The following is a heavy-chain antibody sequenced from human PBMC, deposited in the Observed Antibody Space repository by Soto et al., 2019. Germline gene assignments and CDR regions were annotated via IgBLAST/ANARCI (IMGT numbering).Heavy chain of an antibody. V-gene: IGHV4-59*01. J-gene: IGHJ4*02. D-gene: IGHD3-10*01. CDR1: GGSISSYY. CDR2: IYYSGTT. CDR3: ARGLGRGSYSQPFDY. Sequence: QVQLQESGPGLVKPSETLSLTCTVSGGSISSYYWSWIRQSPGKGLEWIGYIYYSGTTNYNPSLQSRVTIXGDXSXIQLSLKVNSVTAADTAVYYCARGLGRGSYSQPFDYWGQGTLVTVSS.